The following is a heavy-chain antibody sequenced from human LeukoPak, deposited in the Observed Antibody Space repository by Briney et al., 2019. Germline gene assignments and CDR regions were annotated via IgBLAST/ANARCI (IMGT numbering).Heavy chain of an antibody. CDR2: IYYSGST. D-gene: IGHD2-21*02. J-gene: IGHJ4*02. V-gene: IGHV4-31*03. Sequence: SQTLSLTCTVSGGSISSGGYYWSWIRQRPGKGLEWIGYIYYSGSTYYNPSLKSRVTISVDTSKNQFSLKLSSVTAADTAVYYCARVDGVVVTAVFDYWGQGTLVTVSS. CDR1: GGSISSGGYY. CDR3: ARVDGVVVTAVFDY.